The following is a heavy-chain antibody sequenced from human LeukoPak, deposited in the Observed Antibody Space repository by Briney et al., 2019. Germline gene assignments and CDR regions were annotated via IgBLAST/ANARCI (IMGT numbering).Heavy chain of an antibody. Sequence: PGGSLRLSCAASGFTFSSYAMSWVRQPPGKGLEWVSGISGSGDNTYYADSVKGRFTISRDNSKKTLYLHLNSLRVEDAAVYYCAKWFRLAPHNLVGGDEGYWGQGTLVTVSS. CDR1: GFTFSSYA. CDR2: ISGSGDNT. D-gene: IGHD3-10*01. V-gene: IGHV3-23*01. CDR3: AKWFRLAPHNLVGGDEGY. J-gene: IGHJ4*02.